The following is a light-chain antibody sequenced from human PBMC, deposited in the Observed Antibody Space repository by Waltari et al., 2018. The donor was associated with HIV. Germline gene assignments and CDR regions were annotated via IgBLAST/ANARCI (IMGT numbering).Light chain of an antibody. CDR2: KDN. Sequence: SYELTQPPSVSVSPGQTARIICSGEALPKQYAFWYQQKPGQAPVVVIYKDNERPSGIPERFSGSSSGTTVTLTISGVQADDEADYYCQSADSSGTYWVFGGGTKVTVL. CDR3: QSADSSGTYWV. V-gene: IGLV3-25*03. CDR1: ALPKQY. J-gene: IGLJ3*02.